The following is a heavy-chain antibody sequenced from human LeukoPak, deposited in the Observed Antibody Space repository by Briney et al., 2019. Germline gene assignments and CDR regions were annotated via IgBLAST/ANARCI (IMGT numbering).Heavy chain of an antibody. J-gene: IGHJ4*02. CDR3: AKGWGIYDSSGLLDY. CDR2: ISYDGSNK. Sequence: GGSLRLSCSASGFTFSSYAMHWVRQAPGKGLEWVAVISYDGSNKYYADSVKGRFNITRDNSNNTLYLQMNSLRAEDTAVYYCAKGWGIYDSSGLLDYWGQGTLVTVPS. CDR1: GFTFSSYA. D-gene: IGHD3-22*01. V-gene: IGHV3-30*04.